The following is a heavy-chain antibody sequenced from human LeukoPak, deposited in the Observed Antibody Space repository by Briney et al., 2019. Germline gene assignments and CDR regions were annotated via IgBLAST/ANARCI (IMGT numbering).Heavy chain of an antibody. Sequence: ASVKVSCKASGYTFTDYYMHWVRQAPGQGLEWMGWINPNSGGTNYAQKFQGRVTMTRDTSITTAYMELSRLTSDDTAVYYCARVLAGYSYGYSDYWGQGTLVTVSS. CDR1: GYTFTDYY. J-gene: IGHJ4*02. CDR3: ARVLAGYSYGYSDY. V-gene: IGHV1-2*02. D-gene: IGHD5-18*01. CDR2: INPNSGGT.